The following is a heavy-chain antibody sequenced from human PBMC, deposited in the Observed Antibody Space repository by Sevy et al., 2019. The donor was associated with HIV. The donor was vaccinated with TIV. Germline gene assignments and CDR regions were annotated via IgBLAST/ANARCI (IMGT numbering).Heavy chain of an antibody. CDR3: ASGGNGDFWSYEYYYYGMDV. CDR2: MSPNSGAT. Sequence: ASVKVSCEASGYTFTSYDINWVRQATGQGLEWMGWMSPNSGATGFAQKFQGRVTLTRNTSISTAYMEVSCLRYEDTAVYYCASGGNGDFWSYEYYYYGMDVWGQGTTVTVSS. D-gene: IGHD3-3*01. J-gene: IGHJ6*02. CDR1: GYTFTSYD. V-gene: IGHV1-8*01.